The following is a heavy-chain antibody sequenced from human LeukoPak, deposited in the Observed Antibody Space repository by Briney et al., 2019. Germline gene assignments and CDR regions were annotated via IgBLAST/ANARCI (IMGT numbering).Heavy chain of an antibody. CDR3: ARVVIGNIVVVPAAMVFDL. Sequence: SETLSLTCTVSGGSISSSSYYWGWIRQPPGKGLEWIGSIYYSGSTYYNPSLKSRVTISVDTSKNQFSLKLSSVTAADTAVYYCARVVIGNIVVVPAAMVFDLWGQGTLVTVSS. J-gene: IGHJ5*02. CDR1: GGSISSSSYY. V-gene: IGHV4-39*01. D-gene: IGHD2-2*01. CDR2: IYYSGST.